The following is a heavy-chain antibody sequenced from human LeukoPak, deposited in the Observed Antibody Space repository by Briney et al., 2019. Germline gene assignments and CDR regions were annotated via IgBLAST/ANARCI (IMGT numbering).Heavy chain of an antibody. CDR2: INHSGST. D-gene: IGHD1-26*01. Sequence: SETLSLTCAVYGGSFSGYYWSWIRQPPGKGLEWIGEINHSGSTNYNPSLKSRVTISVDTSKNQFSLKLSSVTAADTAVYYCARGQRGGSYYFRYWGQGTLATVSS. CDR3: ARGQRGGSYYFRY. V-gene: IGHV4-34*01. J-gene: IGHJ4*02. CDR1: GGSFSGYY.